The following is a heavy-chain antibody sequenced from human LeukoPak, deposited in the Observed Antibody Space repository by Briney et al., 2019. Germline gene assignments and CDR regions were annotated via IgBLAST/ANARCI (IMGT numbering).Heavy chain of an antibody. CDR2: IDNSGST. V-gene: IGHV4-59*08. CDR1: GGSISNYY. J-gene: IGHJ4*02. CDR3: ARLGGYSSPRLDY. D-gene: IGHD6-13*01. Sequence: SETLSLTCTVSGGSISNYYWSWIRQPPGKGLEWIAYIDNSGSTKYNPSLKSRVTISVDTSKNQFSLKLSSVTAADTAVYYCARLGGYSSPRLDYWGQGTLVTVSS.